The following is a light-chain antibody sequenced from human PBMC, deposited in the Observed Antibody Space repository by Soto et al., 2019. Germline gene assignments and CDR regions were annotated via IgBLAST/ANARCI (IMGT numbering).Light chain of an antibody. Sequence: DIQMTQSPSTLSASVGDRVTITCRASQSISDWLAWYQQNPGKAPKVLIYKGSSLESGVPSRFSGSGSGTEFTLTISSLQPDDFATYYCQQYNSYWTFGQGTKVEIK. CDR3: QQYNSYWT. J-gene: IGKJ1*01. V-gene: IGKV1-5*03. CDR2: KGS. CDR1: QSISDW.